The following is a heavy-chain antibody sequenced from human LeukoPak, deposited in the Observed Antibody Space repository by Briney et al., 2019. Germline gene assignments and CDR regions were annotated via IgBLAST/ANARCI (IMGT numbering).Heavy chain of an antibody. CDR2: INQDGSEN. Sequence: PGGSLRLSCVVSGVTFSSYAMSWVRQAPGKGLQWVASINQDGSENYYVDSVRGRFTISRDNAKNSLYLQMNSLRVEDTAVYYCAGGSGSHHAWGQGTLVTVSS. V-gene: IGHV3-7*01. D-gene: IGHD3-10*01. CDR1: GVTFSSYA. CDR3: AGGSGSHHA. J-gene: IGHJ5*02.